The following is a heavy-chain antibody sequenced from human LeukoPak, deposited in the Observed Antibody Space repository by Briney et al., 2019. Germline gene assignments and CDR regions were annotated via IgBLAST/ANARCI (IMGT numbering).Heavy chain of an antibody. J-gene: IGHJ3*02. CDR2: MNPNSGNT. Sequence: ASVKVSCKASGYTFTSYYMHWVRQATGQGLEWMGWMNPNSGNTGYAQKFQGRVTMTRNTSISTAYMELSSLRSEDTAVYYCASWDPYDSSGEGAFDIWGQGTMVTVSS. CDR3: ASWDPYDSSGEGAFDI. D-gene: IGHD3-22*01. V-gene: IGHV1-8*02. CDR1: GYTFTSYY.